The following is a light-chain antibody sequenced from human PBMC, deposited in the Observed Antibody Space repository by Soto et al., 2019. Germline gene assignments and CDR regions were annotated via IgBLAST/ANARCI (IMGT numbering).Light chain of an antibody. Sequence: EIVLTQSPGTLSLSPGEKATLSCRASQSVGDTFLSWYQQKSGQPPRLLISGTSNRATGIPDRFSGSGSGRDFTLTISRLEPEDFAVYFCQQFGNSPWTFGQGTKVDIK. CDR1: QSVGDTF. J-gene: IGKJ1*01. CDR2: GTS. CDR3: QQFGNSPWT. V-gene: IGKV3-20*01.